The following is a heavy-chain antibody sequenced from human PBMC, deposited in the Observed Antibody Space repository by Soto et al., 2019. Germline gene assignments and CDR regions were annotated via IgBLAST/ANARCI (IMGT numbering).Heavy chain of an antibody. J-gene: IGHJ6*03. CDR3: AREFEVLRFGELVHMHV. D-gene: IGHD3-10*01. Sequence: SETLSLTCTVSGGSISSGGYYWSWIRQHPGKGLEWIGYIYYSGSTYYNPSLKSRVTISVDTSKNQFSLKLSSVTAADTAVYYCAREFEVLRFGELVHMHVWGKGTTVTVSS. V-gene: IGHV4-31*03. CDR2: IYYSGST. CDR1: GGSISSGGYY.